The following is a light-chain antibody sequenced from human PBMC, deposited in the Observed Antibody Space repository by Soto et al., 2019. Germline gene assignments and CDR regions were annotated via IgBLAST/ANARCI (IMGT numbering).Light chain of an antibody. CDR1: QSVSTW. Sequence: DIQMTQSPSTLSASVGDRVTITCRASQSVSTWLAWYQQKPGIVPKLLIYKAYSLESGVPSRFSGSGSGTEFTLTISSLQPDDFATYYCQQYNSNPLTFGGGTKVEIK. J-gene: IGKJ4*01. V-gene: IGKV1-5*03. CDR3: QQYNSNPLT. CDR2: KAY.